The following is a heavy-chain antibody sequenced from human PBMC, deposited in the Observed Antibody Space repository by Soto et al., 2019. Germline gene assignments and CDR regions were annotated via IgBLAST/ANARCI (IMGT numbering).Heavy chain of an antibody. D-gene: IGHD2-2*01. Sequence: PSETLSLTCTVSGGSISSGGYYWSWIRQHPGKGLEWIGYIYYSGSTYYNPSLKSRVTISVDTSKNQFSLKLSSVTAADTAVYYCARAYVVVVVPAAPGVFDPWGQGTLVTVSS. CDR3: ARAYVVVVVPAAPGVFDP. J-gene: IGHJ5*02. CDR1: GGSISSGGYY. CDR2: IYYSGST. V-gene: IGHV4-31*03.